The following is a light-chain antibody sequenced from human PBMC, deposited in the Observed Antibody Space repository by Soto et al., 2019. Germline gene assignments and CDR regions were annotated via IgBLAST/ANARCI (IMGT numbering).Light chain of an antibody. CDR1: QSVSSSY. CDR3: AQYSRSPWP. Sequence: FAQSPGNVSVSHGERAALSCRASQSVSSSYLAWYQQKPGQAPGLLIYGASSRATGIPDRFSGSGSGTDFTLTISRLEPEYFAVYYCAQYSRSPWPSGQGTKVDIK. J-gene: IGKJ1*01. V-gene: IGKV3-20*01. CDR2: GAS.